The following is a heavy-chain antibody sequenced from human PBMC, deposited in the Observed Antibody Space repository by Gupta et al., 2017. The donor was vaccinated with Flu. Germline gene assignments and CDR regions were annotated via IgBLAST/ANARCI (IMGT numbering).Heavy chain of an antibody. CDR2: ISYDGSNQ. J-gene: IGHJ4*02. CDR3: AKGWLHNWNYDGDY. CDR1: GFTFSSSG. D-gene: IGHD1-7*01. Sequence: QVQLVESGGGVVQPGRSLRLSCAASGFTFSSSGLHWGRQAPGKGLEWVAVISYDGSNQWFLDSVRGRFTISRDNSKNTLYLQMNSLRPEDTAVYYCAKGWLHNWNYDGDYWGQGTLVTVSS. V-gene: IGHV3-30*18.